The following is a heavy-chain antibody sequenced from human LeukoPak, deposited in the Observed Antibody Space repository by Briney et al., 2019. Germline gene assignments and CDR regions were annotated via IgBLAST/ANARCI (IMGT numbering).Heavy chain of an antibody. J-gene: IGHJ6*03. CDR1: GGSFSGYY. CDR2: INHSGST. D-gene: IGHD2-2*01. Sequence: KPSETLSLTCAVYGGSFSGYYWSWIRQPPGKGLEWIGEINHSGSTNYNPSLKSRVTISVDTSKNQFSLKLSSVTAADTAVYYCASPRSSTAPEYYYMDVWGKGTTVTVSS. V-gene: IGHV4-34*01. CDR3: ASPRSSTAPEYYYMDV.